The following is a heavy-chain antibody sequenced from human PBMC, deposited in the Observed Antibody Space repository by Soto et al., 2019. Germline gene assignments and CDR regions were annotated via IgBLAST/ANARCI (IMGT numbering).Heavy chain of an antibody. Sequence: QVQLQESGPGLVKPSQTLSLTCTVSGGSISSGDYYWSWIRQPPGKGLEWIGYIYYSGSTYYNPCLKSRVTISVDTSKNQFSLKLGSVTAADTAVYYCARVIVVVPAAAGWFDPWGQGTLVTVSS. J-gene: IGHJ5*02. D-gene: IGHD2-2*01. CDR2: IYYSGST. CDR3: ARVIVVVPAAAGWFDP. CDR1: GGSISSGDYY. V-gene: IGHV4-30-4*01.